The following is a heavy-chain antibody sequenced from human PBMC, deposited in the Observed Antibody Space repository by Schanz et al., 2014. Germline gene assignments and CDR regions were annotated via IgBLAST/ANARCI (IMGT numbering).Heavy chain of an antibody. J-gene: IGHJ4*02. V-gene: IGHV3-30*02. Sequence: VQLVESGGGVVQPGGSLRLSCAASGFIFSNYGMHWVRQAPGKGLEWVGFISFDGRNTGYAHSVKGRFTISRDNSKNTVNLQMNSLRAEDTAVYYCAKEKEEVAADGSFFDYWGQGTLVTVSS. D-gene: IGHD6-13*01. CDR3: AKEKEEVAADGSFFDY. CDR1: GFIFSNYG. CDR2: ISFDGRNT.